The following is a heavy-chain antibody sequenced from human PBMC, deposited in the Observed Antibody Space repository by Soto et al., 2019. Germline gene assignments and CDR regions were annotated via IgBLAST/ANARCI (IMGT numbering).Heavy chain of an antibody. J-gene: IGHJ5*01. CDR2: IYWDDST. D-gene: IGHD3-22*01. CDR3: VHWGRSSGFGRENRFDL. V-gene: IGHV2-5*05. CDR1: GFSLTTSPLA. Sequence: QITLKASGPTLVKPTQTLTLTCTFSGFSLTTSPLAVVLIPPPPGKALEWLAIIYWDDSTHYVPSLNSRLTITEDISKERADLMMTNMDAVDRATYSGVHWGRSSGFGRENRFDLWGQGTLVTDSS.